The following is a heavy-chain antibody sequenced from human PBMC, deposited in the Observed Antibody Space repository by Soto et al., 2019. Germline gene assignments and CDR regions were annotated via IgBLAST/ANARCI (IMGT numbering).Heavy chain of an antibody. J-gene: IGHJ4*02. CDR2: IIPILGIA. D-gene: IGHD2-21*02. V-gene: IGHV1-69*02. CDR1: GGTFSSYT. Sequence: QVQLVQSGAEVKKPGSSVKVSCKASGGTFSSYTISWVRQAPGQGLEWMGRIIPILGIANYAQKFQGRVTITAEKSTSTAYMELSRLSSEGTAVYYCARGAEGDPYKCFDSWGQGTLVTVSS. CDR3: ARGAEGDPYKCFDS.